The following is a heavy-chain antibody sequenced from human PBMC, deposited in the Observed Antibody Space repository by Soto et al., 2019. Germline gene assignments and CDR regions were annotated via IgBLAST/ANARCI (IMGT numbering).Heavy chain of an antibody. CDR2: IGPAGDP. Sequence: PXGSLRLSCAASGFTFSSYDMHWVRQATGKGLDWVSAIGPAGDPYYPGSVKGRFTISRENAKNSFYLQMNSLRAGDTAVYYCARGGGYCSSTSCYYYGMDVWGQGTTVTVSS. J-gene: IGHJ6*02. D-gene: IGHD2-2*01. V-gene: IGHV3-13*05. CDR1: GFTFSSYD. CDR3: ARGGGYCSSTSCYYYGMDV.